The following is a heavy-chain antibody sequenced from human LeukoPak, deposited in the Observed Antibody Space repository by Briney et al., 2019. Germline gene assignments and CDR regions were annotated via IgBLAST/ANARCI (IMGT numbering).Heavy chain of an antibody. Sequence: GGSLRLSCAASGFTFSSYSMNWVRQAPGKGLEWVSSISSSSSYIYYADSVKGRFTISRDNAKNSLNLQMNSLRAEDTAVYYCARGDLYYSGYDTTPLDYWGQGTLVTVSS. CDR1: GFTFSSYS. CDR2: ISSSSSYI. D-gene: IGHD5-12*01. CDR3: ARGDLYYSGYDTTPLDY. J-gene: IGHJ4*02. V-gene: IGHV3-21*01.